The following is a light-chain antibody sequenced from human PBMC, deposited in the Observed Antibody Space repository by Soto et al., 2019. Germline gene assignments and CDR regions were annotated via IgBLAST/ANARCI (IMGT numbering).Light chain of an antibody. CDR3: LQGSHWPRT. Sequence: DVVMTRSPLSLPVTLGQPASISCRSSQSLVYSDGNTYLTWFQQRPGQSPRRLIYKVSNRDSGVPDRFSGSGSGTDFTLKISRVEAEDVGVYYCLQGSHWPRTFGQGTKVEIK. CDR1: QSLVYSDGNTY. CDR2: KVS. J-gene: IGKJ1*01. V-gene: IGKV2-30*01.